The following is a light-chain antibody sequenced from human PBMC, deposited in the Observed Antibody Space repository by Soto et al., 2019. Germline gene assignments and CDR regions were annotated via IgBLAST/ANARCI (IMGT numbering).Light chain of an antibody. CDR2: DVS. V-gene: IGLV2-14*03. CDR3: SSYTNTHTVV. Sequence: QSALTQPASVSGSPGQSITISCTGTSSDVGAYNYVSWYQHHPGKAPKLLIFDVSNRPSGVSNRFSGSKSDNTASLTISGLQAEDEADYYCSSYTNTHTVVFGGGTKVTVL. CDR1: SSDVGAYNY. J-gene: IGLJ2*01.